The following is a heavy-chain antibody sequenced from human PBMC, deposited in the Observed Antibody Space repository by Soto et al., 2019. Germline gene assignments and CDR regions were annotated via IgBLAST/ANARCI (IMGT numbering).Heavy chain of an antibody. CDR2: IYYSGST. D-gene: IGHD6-13*01. J-gene: IGHJ4*02. CDR1: GGSLSSGDYY. V-gene: IGHV4-30-4*01. Sequence: SETLSLTCTVSGGSLSSGDYYWSWIRQPPGKGLEWIGYIYYSGSTYYNPSLKSRVTISVDTSKNQFSLKLSSVTAADTAVYYCARDLAAAGTVDYWGQGTLVTVS. CDR3: ARDLAAAGTVDY.